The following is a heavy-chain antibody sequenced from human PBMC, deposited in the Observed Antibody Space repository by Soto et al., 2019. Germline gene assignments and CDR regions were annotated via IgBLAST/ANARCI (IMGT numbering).Heavy chain of an antibody. CDR2: ISAYNGNT. Sequence: ASVKVSCKASGYTFTSYGISWVRQAPGQGLEWMGWISAYNGNTNYAQKLQGRVTMTTDTSTSTAYMELRSLRSDDTAVYYCAKVGTYDFWSGYDSAFDIWGQGTMVTVSS. D-gene: IGHD3-3*01. V-gene: IGHV1-18*01. CDR3: AKVGTYDFWSGYDSAFDI. CDR1: GYTFTSYG. J-gene: IGHJ3*02.